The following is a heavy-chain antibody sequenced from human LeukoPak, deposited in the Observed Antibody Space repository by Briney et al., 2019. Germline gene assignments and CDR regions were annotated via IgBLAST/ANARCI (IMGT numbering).Heavy chain of an antibody. V-gene: IGHV4-34*01. Sequence: SETLTLTCAAYGGSFSGYYLSWIRQPPGKGLEWIAEINHSGSTNYNPSLKSRVTISVDTSKNQFSLKLSSVTAADTAVYYCARPNSYGKYYFDYWGQGTLVTVSS. CDR1: GGSFSGYY. CDR2: INHSGST. CDR3: ARPNSYGKYYFDY. D-gene: IGHD5-18*01. J-gene: IGHJ4*02.